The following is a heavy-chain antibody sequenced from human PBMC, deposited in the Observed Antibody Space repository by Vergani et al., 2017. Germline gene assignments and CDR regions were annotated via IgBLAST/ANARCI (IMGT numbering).Heavy chain of an antibody. J-gene: IGHJ3*02. Sequence: EVQLVQSGAEVKKPGESLKISCKGSGYSFTSYWIGWVRQMPGKGLEWMGIIYPGDSDPRYSPSFQGQVTISADKSISTAYLQWSSLKASDTAMYYCARQADIAAAGTGGKRKAFDIWGQGTMVTVSS. D-gene: IGHD6-13*01. V-gene: IGHV5-51*01. CDR1: GYSFTSYW. CDR3: ARQADIAAAGTGGKRKAFDI. CDR2: IYPGDSDP.